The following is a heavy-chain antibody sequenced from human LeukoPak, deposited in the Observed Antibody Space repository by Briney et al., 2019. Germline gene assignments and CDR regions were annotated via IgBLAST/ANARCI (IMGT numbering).Heavy chain of an antibody. CDR1: GGSISSSNW. V-gene: IGHV4-4*02. Sequence: SETLSLTCAVSGGSISSSNWWSWVRQPPGKGLEWIGEIYHSGSTNYNPSLKSRVTISVDKSKNQFSLELSSVTAADTAVYYCARDPRVVPAASAFDIWGQGTMVTVSS. D-gene: IGHD2-2*01. CDR3: ARDPRVVPAASAFDI. J-gene: IGHJ3*02. CDR2: IYHSGST.